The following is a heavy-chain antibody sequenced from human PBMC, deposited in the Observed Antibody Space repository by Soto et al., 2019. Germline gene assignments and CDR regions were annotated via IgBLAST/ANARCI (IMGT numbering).Heavy chain of an antibody. D-gene: IGHD3-22*01. Sequence: QVQLVQSGAAVSKPGSSVKVSCKASGGTFGIYAIGWVRQAPGQGLEWMGGIIPACGTTKNAQKFQDRVDMTAHESTNTVYLELRGLRFDATAVYYCARVTRQMIYGPTRNGMDVWGQGTTLIVPS. J-gene: IGHJ6*02. CDR3: ARVTRQMIYGPTRNGMDV. V-gene: IGHV1-69*01. CDR2: IIPACGTT. CDR1: GGTFGIYA.